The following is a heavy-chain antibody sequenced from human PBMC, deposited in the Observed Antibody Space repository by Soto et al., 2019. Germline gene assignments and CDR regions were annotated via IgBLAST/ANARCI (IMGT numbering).Heavy chain of an antibody. J-gene: IGHJ5*02. CDR2: INHSGST. V-gene: IGHV4-34*01. Sequence: SEPLSLTCAVYGGSFSGYYWSWIRQPPGKGLEWIGEINHSGSTNYNPSLKSRVTISVDTSKNQFSLKLSSVTAADTAVYYCARGVAPPYYYDSSGYPNWFDPWGQGTLVTVSS. CDR1: GGSFSGYY. D-gene: IGHD3-22*01. CDR3: ARGVAPPYYYDSSGYPNWFDP.